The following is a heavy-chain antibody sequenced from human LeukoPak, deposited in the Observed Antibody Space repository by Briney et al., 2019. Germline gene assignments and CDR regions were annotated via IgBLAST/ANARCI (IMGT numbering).Heavy chain of an antibody. CDR1: GFTFSSNG. D-gene: IGHD3-10*01. Sequence: GGSLRLSCAASGFTFSSNGMNWVRQAPGKGLEWVAVISYDGSRNYYEDSVKGRFIITCDNSNKTLYLQMNSLRAEDTAVYYCARGLMVRGVIIPYNEEYYYYYYGMDVWGQGTTVTVSS. CDR2: ISYDGSRN. J-gene: IGHJ6*02. CDR3: ARGLMVRGVIIPYNEEYYYYYYGMDV. V-gene: IGHV3-33*05.